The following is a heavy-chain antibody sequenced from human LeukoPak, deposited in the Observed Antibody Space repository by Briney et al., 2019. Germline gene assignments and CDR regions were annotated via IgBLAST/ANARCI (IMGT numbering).Heavy chain of an antibody. CDR1: GYTFTSYY. CDR3: ARVKITMIVVVINGAFDI. D-gene: IGHD3-22*01. J-gene: IGHJ3*02. CDR2: INPSGGST. Sequence: GASVKVSCKASGYTFTSYYMHWVRQAPGQGLEWMGIINPSGGSTSYAQKFQGRVTISVDTSKNQFSLKLSSVTAADTAVYYCARVKITMIVVVINGAFDIWGQGTMVTVSS. V-gene: IGHV1-46*01.